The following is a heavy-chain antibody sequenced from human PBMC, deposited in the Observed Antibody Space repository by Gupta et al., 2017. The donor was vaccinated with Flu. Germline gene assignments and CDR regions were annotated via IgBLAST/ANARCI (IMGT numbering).Heavy chain of an antibody. CDR2: YETGGST. J-gene: IGHJ6*03. D-gene: IGHD3-10*01. Sequence: WSWVRHLPRRGLEWIGFYETGGSTVYNPSLKSRIAISVDPSLRQVSLELRSVTAADTAVYYCARLAHKWRLNYLYMDAWGEGTTVTVSS. V-gene: IGHV4-31*02. CDR3: ARLAHKWRLNYLYMDA.